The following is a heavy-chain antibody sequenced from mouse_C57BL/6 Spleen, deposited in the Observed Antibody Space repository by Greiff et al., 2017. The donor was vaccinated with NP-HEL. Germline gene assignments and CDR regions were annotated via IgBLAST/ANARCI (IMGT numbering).Heavy chain of an antibody. Sequence: EVQLVESGGDLVKPGGSLKLSCAASGFTFSSYGMSWVRQTPDKRLEWVATISSGGSYTYYPDSVKGRFTISRDNAKNTLYLQMSSLKSEDTAMYYCARVPNYYGSSLYAMDYWGQGTSVTVSS. J-gene: IGHJ4*01. D-gene: IGHD1-1*01. CDR3: ARVPNYYGSSLYAMDY. CDR1: GFTFSSYG. V-gene: IGHV5-6*01. CDR2: ISSGGSYT.